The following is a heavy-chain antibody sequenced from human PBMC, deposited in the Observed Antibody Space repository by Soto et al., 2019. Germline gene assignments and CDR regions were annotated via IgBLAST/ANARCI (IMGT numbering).Heavy chain of an antibody. J-gene: IGHJ3*02. CDR2: IIPILGIA. V-gene: IGHV1-69*04. Sequence: ASVKVSCKASGGTFSSYTISWVRQAPGQGLEWMGRIIPILGIANYAQKFQGRVTITADKSTSTAYMELSSLRSEDTAVYYCARDRGVTSAFDIWGQGTMVTVSS. CDR1: GGTFSSYT. CDR3: ARDRGVTSAFDI. D-gene: IGHD3-10*01.